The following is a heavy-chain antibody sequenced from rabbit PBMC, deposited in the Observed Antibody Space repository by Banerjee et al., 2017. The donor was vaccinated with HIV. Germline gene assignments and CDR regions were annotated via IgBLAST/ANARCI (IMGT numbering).Heavy chain of an antibody. V-gene: IGHV1S45*01. D-gene: IGHD4-1*01. Sequence: QEQLVESGGDLVKPGASLTLTCTASGIDFSSYYYMCWVRQAPGKGLEWIACIYAGSSGSTYYASWAKGRFTISKTSSTTVTLLMTSLTAADTATYFCARDLAGVIGWNFNLWGPGTLVTVS. CDR1: GIDFSSYYY. J-gene: IGHJ4*01. CDR3: ARDLAGVIGWNFNL. CDR2: IYAGSSGST.